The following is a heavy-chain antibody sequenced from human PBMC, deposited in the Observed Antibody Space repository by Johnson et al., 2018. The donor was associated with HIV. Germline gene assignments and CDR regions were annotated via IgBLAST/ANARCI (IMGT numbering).Heavy chain of an antibody. D-gene: IGHD3-22*01. CDR3: ARDSETSITMIVVVITGAFDI. Sequence: VQLVESGGGVIRPGGSLRLSCAASGFTFVDYGMSWVRQAPGKGLEWVSGINSDGSSTSYADSVKGRFTISRDNSKNTLYLQMNSLRAEDTAVYYCARDSETSITMIVVVITGAFDIWGQGTMVTVSS. CDR1: GFTFVDYG. V-gene: IGHV3-20*04. J-gene: IGHJ3*02. CDR2: INSDGSST.